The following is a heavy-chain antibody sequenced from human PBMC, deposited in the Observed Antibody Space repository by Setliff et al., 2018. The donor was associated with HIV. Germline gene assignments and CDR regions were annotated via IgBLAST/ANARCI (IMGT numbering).Heavy chain of an antibody. Sequence: SETLSLTCTVSGGSISSDDYYWNWIRQPPGKGLEWIGYITYSGSAYYNPSLKSRVTISIDTSNNQISLSLSSVTAADSAMYYGVRDDSGYNGKGFDYWGPGTLVTVSS. CDR1: GGSISSDDYY. V-gene: IGHV4-30-4*08. J-gene: IGHJ4*02. CDR3: VRDDSGYNGKGFDY. D-gene: IGHD1-1*01. CDR2: ITYSGSA.